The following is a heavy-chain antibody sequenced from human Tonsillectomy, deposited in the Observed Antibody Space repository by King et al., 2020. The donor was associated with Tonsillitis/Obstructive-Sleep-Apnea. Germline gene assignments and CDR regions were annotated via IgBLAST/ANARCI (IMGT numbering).Heavy chain of an antibody. V-gene: IGHV3-23*04. D-gene: IGHD2-15*01. Sequence: QLVQSGGGLVQPGGSLRLSCAASGFTFSSYAMSWVRQAPGKGLEWVSAISGSGGSTYYADSVKGRFTISRDNSKNTLYLQMNSLRAEDTAVYYCAKVGRGRYCSGGSCYSGGYWGQGTLVTVSS. CDR2: ISGSGGST. CDR1: GFTFSSYA. CDR3: AKVGRGRYCSGGSCYSGGY. J-gene: IGHJ4*02.